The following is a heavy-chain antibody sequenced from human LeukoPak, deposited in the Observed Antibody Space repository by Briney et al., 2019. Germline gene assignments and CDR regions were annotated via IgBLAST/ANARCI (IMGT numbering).Heavy chain of an antibody. Sequence: GGSLRLSCAASGFTFDDYAMHWVRHAPGKGLEWVSGISWNSGSIGYADSVKGRFTISRDNAKNSLYLQMNSLRAEDTALYYCAKGSGITFGGVIVSVAFDIWGQGTMVTVSS. D-gene: IGHD3-16*02. V-gene: IGHV3-9*01. CDR3: AKGSGITFGGVIVSVAFDI. CDR1: GFTFDDYA. CDR2: ISWNSGSI. J-gene: IGHJ3*02.